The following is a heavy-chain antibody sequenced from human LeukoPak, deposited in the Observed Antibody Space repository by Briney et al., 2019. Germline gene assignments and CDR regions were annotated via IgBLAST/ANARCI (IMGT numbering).Heavy chain of an antibody. V-gene: IGHV6-1*01. CDR1: GDSVSTSGVD. Sequence: SQTLSLTCALSGDSVSTSGVDWSWVRQSPSRGLEWLGRTYYTSKWNTDYAVSVKSRIVVNPDTSKNQFSLQLSSVTSEDTAVYYCARGRASAFDVWGQGTMVTVSS. CDR3: ARGRASAFDV. CDR2: TYYTSKWNT. D-gene: IGHD6-25*01. J-gene: IGHJ3*01.